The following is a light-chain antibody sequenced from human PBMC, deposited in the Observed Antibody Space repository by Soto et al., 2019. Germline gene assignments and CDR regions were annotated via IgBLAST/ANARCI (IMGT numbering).Light chain of an antibody. CDR3: QHSYSIPFT. Sequence: DIQMTQSPSSLSSSVGDRVTITCRASQNIYSYLHWYQQKPGTAPKLLIYTASNLQRGVPSKFSGSGSGTDFTLTIIRLQPEDFATYYCQHSYSIPFTFGHGTKLEI. V-gene: IGKV1-39*01. CDR2: TAS. J-gene: IGKJ2*01. CDR1: QNIYSY.